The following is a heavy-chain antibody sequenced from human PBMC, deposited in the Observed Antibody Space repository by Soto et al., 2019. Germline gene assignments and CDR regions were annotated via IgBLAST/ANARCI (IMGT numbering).Heavy chain of an antibody. CDR3: AKETGLQGPELYY. CDR2: ISWDGGST. Sequence: GSLRLSCAASGFTFDDYTMHWVRQAPGKGLEWVSLISWDGGSTYYADSVKGRFTISRDNSKNSLYLQMKSLRTEDTAWYYFAKETGLQGPELYYWGQGTLVTVSS. J-gene: IGHJ4*02. D-gene: IGHD1-7*01. CDR1: GFTFDDYT. V-gene: IGHV3-43*01.